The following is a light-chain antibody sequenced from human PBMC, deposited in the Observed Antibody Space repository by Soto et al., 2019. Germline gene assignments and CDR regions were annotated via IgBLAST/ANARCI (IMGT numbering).Light chain of an antibody. J-gene: IGKJ4*01. Sequence: DIVMTQSPLSLPVTPGEPASISCRSSQSLLNTNGYNYLSWFLQKPGQSPQLLIYLSSNRAPGVPDRFSGSGSGTDFILKISRVEAEDVGVYYCMQALPTPHTFGGGTKVEV. V-gene: IGKV2-28*01. CDR3: MQALPTPHT. CDR1: QSLLNTNGYNY. CDR2: LSS.